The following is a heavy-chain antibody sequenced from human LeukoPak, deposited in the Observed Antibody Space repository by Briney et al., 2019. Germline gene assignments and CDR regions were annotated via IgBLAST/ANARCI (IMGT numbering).Heavy chain of an antibody. CDR1: GFTFSSYW. D-gene: IGHD3-16*01. V-gene: IGHV3-7*01. CDR2: IKQDGSEK. CDR3: ARALGASSTWFDP. Sequence: GGSLRLSCAASGFTFSSYWMSWVRQAPGKGLEWVANIKQDGSEKYYVDSVKGRFTISIDNAKNSLYLQMNSLRAEDTAVYYCARALGASSTWFDPWGQGTLVTVSS. J-gene: IGHJ5*02.